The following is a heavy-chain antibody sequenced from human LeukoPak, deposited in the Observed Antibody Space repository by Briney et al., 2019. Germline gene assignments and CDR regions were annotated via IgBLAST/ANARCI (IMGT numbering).Heavy chain of an antibody. CDR2: ISSSGSTI. J-gene: IGHJ6*02. V-gene: IGHV3-48*03. CDR1: GFTFSSYE. CDR3: ARASYQLLLGYYYYGMDV. Sequence: GGSLRLSCAASGFTFSSYEMNWVRQAPGKGLEWVSYISSSGSTIYYADSVKGRFTISRDSAKNSLYLQMNSLRAEDTAVYYCARASYQLLLGYYYYGMDVWGQGTTVTVSS. D-gene: IGHD2-2*01.